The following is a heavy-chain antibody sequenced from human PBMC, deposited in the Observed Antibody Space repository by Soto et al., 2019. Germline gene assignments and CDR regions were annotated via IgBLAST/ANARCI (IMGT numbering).Heavy chain of an antibody. J-gene: IGHJ6*02. V-gene: IGHV4-4*07. Sequence: SETLSLTCTVSGGSISSYYWSWIRQPAGKGLEWIGRIYISGSTNYNPPLKSRVTMSVDTSKNQFSLKLSSVTAADTAVYYCARDLYSSGWSFNYYYGMDVWGQGTTVTVSS. CDR3: ARDLYSSGWSFNYYYGMDV. CDR2: IYISGST. CDR1: GGSISSYY. D-gene: IGHD6-19*01.